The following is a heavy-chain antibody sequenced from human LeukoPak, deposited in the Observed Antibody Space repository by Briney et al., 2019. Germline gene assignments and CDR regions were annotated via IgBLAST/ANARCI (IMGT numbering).Heavy chain of an antibody. V-gene: IGHV1-3*01. CDR3: AINYCSGGSCYSRLWFDP. CDR1: GYTFTSYA. CDR2: INAGNGNT. Sequence: ASVKVSCKASGYTFTSYAMHWVRQAPGQRLEWMGWINAGNGNTKYSQKFQGRVTITRDTSASTAYMELSSLRSEDTAVYYCAINYCSGGSCYSRLWFDPWGQGTLVTVSS. D-gene: IGHD2-15*01. J-gene: IGHJ5*02.